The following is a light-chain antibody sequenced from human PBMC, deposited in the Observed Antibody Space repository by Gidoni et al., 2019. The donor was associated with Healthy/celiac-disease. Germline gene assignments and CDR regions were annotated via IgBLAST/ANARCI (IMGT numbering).Light chain of an antibody. CDR2: GAS. CDR1: QSVSSSY. CDR3: QQYGSSPPIT. V-gene: IGKV3-20*01. Sequence: EIVLTQSPRTLSLSPGERATLSCRASQSVSSSYLAWYQQKPGQAPRLLIYGASSRATGIPDRFSGSGSGTDFTLTISRLEPEDFAVYYCQQYGSSPPITFXQXTRLEIK. J-gene: IGKJ5*01.